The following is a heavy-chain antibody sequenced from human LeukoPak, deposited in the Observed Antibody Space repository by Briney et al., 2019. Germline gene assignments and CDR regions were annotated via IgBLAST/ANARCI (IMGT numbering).Heavy chain of an antibody. CDR2: INPSGGST. Sequence: ASVTVSCTASGYTFTSYYMHWVRQAPGQGLEWMGIINPSGGSTSYAQKFQGRVTMTRDTSTGTVYMELSSLRSEDTAVYYCARARDIVVVVAATIFDYWGQGTLVTVSS. CDR3: ARARDIVVVVAATIFDY. V-gene: IGHV1-46*01. CDR1: GYTFTSYY. D-gene: IGHD2-15*01. J-gene: IGHJ4*02.